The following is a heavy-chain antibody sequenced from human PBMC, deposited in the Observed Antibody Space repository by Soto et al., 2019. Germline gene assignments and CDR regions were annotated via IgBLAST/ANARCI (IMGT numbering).Heavy chain of an antibody. CDR3: PHRVLRTVFGLVTTTAIYFEF. CDR2: IYWDDDK. J-gene: IGHJ4*02. CDR1: GFPLTTSGVG. V-gene: IGHV2-5*02. D-gene: IGHD3-3*01. Sequence: QITLKESGPTVVKPTETLTLTCTFSGFPLTTSGVGVGWVRQSPGKAPEWLALIYWDDDKRYSTSLTSRLTITKDTSKNQVVLTMANVDPADTATYSCPHRVLRTVFGLVTTTAIYFEFWGQGTPVVVSS.